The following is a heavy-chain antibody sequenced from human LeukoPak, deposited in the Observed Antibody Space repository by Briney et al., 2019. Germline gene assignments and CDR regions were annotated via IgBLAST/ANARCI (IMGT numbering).Heavy chain of an antibody. D-gene: IGHD2-15*01. V-gene: IGHV1-46*01. J-gene: IGHJ4*02. CDR3: ARSRNVYCSGGSCRPFDY. CDR1: GYTFTSYY. Sequence: GASVKVSCKASGYTFTSYYMHWVRQAPGQGLEWMGIINPSGGSTSYAQKFQGRVTMTTDTSTSTVYMELSSLRSDDTAVYYCARSRNVYCSGGSCRPFDYWGQGTLVTVSS. CDR2: INPSGGST.